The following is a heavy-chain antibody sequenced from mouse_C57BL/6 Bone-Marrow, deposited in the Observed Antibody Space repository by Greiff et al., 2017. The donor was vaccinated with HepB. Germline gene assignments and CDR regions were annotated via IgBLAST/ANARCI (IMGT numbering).Heavy chain of an antibody. CDR3: AFYGNYEDYAMDY. J-gene: IGHJ4*01. CDR2: IYPGSGST. D-gene: IGHD2-1*01. CDR1: GYTFTSYW. Sequence: QVQLKQSGAELVKPGASVKMSCKASGYTFTSYWITWVKQRPGQGLEWIGDIYPGSGSTKYNAKFKSKATLTVDTSSSTAYMQLSSLTSEDSAVYYCAFYGNYEDYAMDYWGQGTSVTVSS. V-gene: IGHV1-55*01.